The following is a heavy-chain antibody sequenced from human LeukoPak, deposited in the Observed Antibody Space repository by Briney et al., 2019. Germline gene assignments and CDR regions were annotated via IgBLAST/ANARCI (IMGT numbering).Heavy chain of an antibody. J-gene: IGHJ4*02. CDR3: ARHSPTDYDFWSGYYTGEIDY. Sequence: SETLSLTCTVSGGSISGYYWSWIRQPPGKGLEWIGDIYTSGSTNYNPSLKSRVTISVDTSKNQFSLKLSSVTAADTAVYYCARHSPTDYDFWSGYYTGEIDYWGRGTLVTVSS. V-gene: IGHV4-4*09. CDR1: GGSISGYY. CDR2: IYTSGST. D-gene: IGHD3-3*01.